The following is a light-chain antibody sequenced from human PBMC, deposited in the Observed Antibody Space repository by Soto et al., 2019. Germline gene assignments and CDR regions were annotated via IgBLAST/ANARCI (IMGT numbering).Light chain of an antibody. CDR3: QQRSNWPLT. J-gene: IGKJ3*01. V-gene: IGKV3-11*01. CDR2: DAS. CDR1: QRISNY. Sequence: EIVLTQSPATLSLSPGESATLSCRASQRISNYLAWYQQKPGQSPRLLIYDASNRATDVPARFSGSGSGTDFTLSISSLKPEDFAVYFCQQRSNWPLTFGPGTKVDIK.